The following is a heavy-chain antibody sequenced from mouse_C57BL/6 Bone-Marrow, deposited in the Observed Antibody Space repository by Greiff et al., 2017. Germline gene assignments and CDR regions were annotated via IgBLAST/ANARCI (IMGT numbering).Heavy chain of an antibody. J-gene: IGHJ4*01. CDR3: ARDGGTAQAPYLAMDY. D-gene: IGHD3-2*02. CDR1: GFTFSDFY. V-gene: IGHV7-1*01. CDR2: SRNKANDYTT. Sequence: EVKLMESGGGLVQSGRSLRLSCATSGFTFSDFYMEWVRQAPGKGLEWIAASRNKANDYTTEYSASVNGRFIVSRDTSPSILYLQMTALRAEVTAIYYCARDGGTAQAPYLAMDYWGTGTSVTVSS.